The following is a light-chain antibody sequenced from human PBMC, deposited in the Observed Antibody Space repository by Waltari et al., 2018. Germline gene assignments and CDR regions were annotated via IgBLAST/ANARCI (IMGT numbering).Light chain of an antibody. CDR1: QSVRGS. Sequence: SCVAGQSVRGSLAWYQQKAGQAPRLLIYGVSSRATGIPERFSGSGSGTDFSLTISRLEPEDFAVYYCQHYVRLPATFGQGTKVEIK. CDR3: QHYVRLPAT. CDR2: GVS. V-gene: IGKV3-20*01. J-gene: IGKJ1*01.